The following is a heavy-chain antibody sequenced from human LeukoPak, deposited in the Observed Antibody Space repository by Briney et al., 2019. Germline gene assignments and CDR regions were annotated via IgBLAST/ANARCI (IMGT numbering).Heavy chain of an antibody. CDR1: GFTVSSNY. D-gene: IGHD3-22*01. CDR2: IYSGGST. J-gene: IGHJ4*02. Sequence: PGGSLRLSCAASGFTVSSNYMSWVRQAPGKGLEWVSVIYSGGSTYYADSVKGRFTISRDNSKNTLYLQMISLRAEDTAVYYCARDSPGYYDSSGSPPDYWGQGTLVTVSS. V-gene: IGHV3-53*01. CDR3: ARDSPGYYDSSGSPPDY.